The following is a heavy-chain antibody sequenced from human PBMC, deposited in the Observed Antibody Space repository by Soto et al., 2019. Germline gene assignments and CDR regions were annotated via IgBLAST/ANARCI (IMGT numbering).Heavy chain of an antibody. J-gene: IGHJ3*02. D-gene: IGHD3-22*01. Sequence: GGSLRLSCAASGFTFSSYEMNWVRQAPGKGLEWVSYISSSGSTIYYADSVKGRFTISRDNAKNSLYLQMNSLRAEDTAVYYCARLHYHDSSTYEAFDIWGQGTMVTVSS. V-gene: IGHV3-48*03. CDR1: GFTFSSYE. CDR2: ISSSGSTI. CDR3: ARLHYHDSSTYEAFDI.